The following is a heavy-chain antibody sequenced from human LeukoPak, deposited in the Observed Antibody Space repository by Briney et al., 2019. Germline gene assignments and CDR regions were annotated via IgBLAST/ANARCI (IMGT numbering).Heavy chain of an antibody. CDR2: MNPNSGNT. J-gene: IGHJ6*03. D-gene: IGHD3-3*01. CDR3: ARGLRPTKSTIFGVVIIPLGYYYMDV. Sequence: ASVKVSCKASGYTFTSYDINWVRQATGQGLEWMGWMNPNSGNTGYAQKFQGRVTITRNTSISTAYMELSSLRSEDTAVYYCARGLRPTKSTIFGVVIIPLGYYYMDVWGKGTTVTVSS. V-gene: IGHV1-8*03. CDR1: GYTFTSYD.